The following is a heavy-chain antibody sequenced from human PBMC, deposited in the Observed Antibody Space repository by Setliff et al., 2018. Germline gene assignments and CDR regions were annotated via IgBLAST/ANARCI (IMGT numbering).Heavy chain of an antibody. CDR3: ARRPEVIGSVNFVRNFFDP. CDR1: GFSLRSSGVG. V-gene: IGHV2-5*01. J-gene: IGHJ5*02. Sequence: SGPTLVNPTQTLTLTCTFSGFSLRSSGVGVGWIRQPPGKALEWLAVIYWSGERRYSPSLRSRLSITWDTSKNQVVLTMTNVDPADTGTYYCARRPEVIGSVNFVRNFFDPWGQGTVVTVSS. D-gene: IGHD3-10*01. CDR2: IYWSGER.